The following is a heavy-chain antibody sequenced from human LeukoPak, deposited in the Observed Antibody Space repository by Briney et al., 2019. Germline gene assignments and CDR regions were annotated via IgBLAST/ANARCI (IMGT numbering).Heavy chain of an antibody. V-gene: IGHV4-39*07. CDR2: IYYNGGT. CDR3: ARGVQYVVSQHGNWFDP. CDR1: GGSISSSSHY. D-gene: IGHD1-1*01. J-gene: IGHJ5*02. Sequence: SETLSLTCIASGGSISSSSHYWGWIRQPPGKGREGWGSIYYNGGTFYNPSLKSRLTISVDTSKNQFSLKLSSVTAADTAVYYCARGVQYVVSQHGNWFDPWGQGTLVTVSS.